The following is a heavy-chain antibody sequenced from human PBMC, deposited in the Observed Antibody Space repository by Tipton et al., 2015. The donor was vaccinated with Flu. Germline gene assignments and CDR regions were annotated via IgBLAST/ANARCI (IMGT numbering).Heavy chain of an antibody. Sequence: TLSLTCTVSGGSISSSSYYWCWIRQPPGKGLEWIGSIYYSGSTYYNPSLKSRVTISVDTSKNQFSLKLSSVTAADTAVYYCAIPRYCSGGSCYTQIDYWGQGTLVTVSS. D-gene: IGHD2-15*01. CDR3: AIPRYCSGGSCYTQIDY. CDR2: IYYSGST. J-gene: IGHJ4*02. CDR1: GGSISSSSYY. V-gene: IGHV4-39*07.